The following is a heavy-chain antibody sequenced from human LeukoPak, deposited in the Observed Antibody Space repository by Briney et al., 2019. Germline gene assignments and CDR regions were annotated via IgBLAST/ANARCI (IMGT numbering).Heavy chain of an antibody. CDR1: GYTFTDYY. V-gene: IGHV1-69-2*01. J-gene: IGHJ5*02. CDR3: ATDGRETSGP. D-gene: IGHD1-26*01. Sequence: ASVKASCKVSGYTFTDYYMHWVQQAPGKGLEWMGLVDPEDGETIYAEKFQGRVTITADTSTDTAYMELSSLRSEDTAVYYCATDGRETSGPWGQGTLVTVSS. CDR2: VDPEDGET.